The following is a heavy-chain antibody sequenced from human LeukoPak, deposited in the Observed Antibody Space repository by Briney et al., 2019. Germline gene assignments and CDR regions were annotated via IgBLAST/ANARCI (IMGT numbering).Heavy chain of an antibody. V-gene: IGHV3-30*03. CDR1: GFTFSGYA. Sequence: GGSLRLSCAASGFTFSGYAMHWVRQAPGKGLEWVSVTSYDGSNKYYADSVKGRFTISRDSSKNTLYLQMNSLRPEDTAVYYCARVREHWLTHDAFDIWGQGTMVTVSS. CDR3: ARVREHWLTHDAFDI. CDR2: TSYDGSNK. D-gene: IGHD6-19*01. J-gene: IGHJ3*02.